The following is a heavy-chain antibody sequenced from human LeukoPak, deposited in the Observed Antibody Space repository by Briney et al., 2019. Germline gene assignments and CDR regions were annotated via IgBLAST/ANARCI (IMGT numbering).Heavy chain of an antibody. CDR2: ISSSSSYI. CDR1: GFTFSSYR. V-gene: IGHV3-21*01. J-gene: IGHJ4*02. CDR3: AREGSGVAGHFDY. Sequence: GGSLRLSCAASGFTFSSYRTNWVRRAPGKGLEWVSYISSSSSYIYYADSVKGRFTISRDNAKNSLYLQMNRMVVGDTAVYYCAREGSGVAGHFDYWGQGTLVSVSS. D-gene: IGHD6-19*01.